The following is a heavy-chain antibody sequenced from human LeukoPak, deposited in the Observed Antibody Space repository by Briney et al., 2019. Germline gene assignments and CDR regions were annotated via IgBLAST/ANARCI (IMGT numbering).Heavy chain of an antibody. D-gene: IGHD2-2*01. J-gene: IGHJ4*02. CDR1: GFTFSSYA. CDR3: ARETDSTLFDY. V-gene: IGHV3-23*01. Sequence: PGGSLRLSCAASGFTFSSYAMGWVRQAPGKGLEWVSSIGGSGGGTYYADSVKGRFTISRDDAKNSLYLRMNSLRAEDTAVYYCARETDSTLFDYWGQGTLVTVSS. CDR2: IGGSGGGT.